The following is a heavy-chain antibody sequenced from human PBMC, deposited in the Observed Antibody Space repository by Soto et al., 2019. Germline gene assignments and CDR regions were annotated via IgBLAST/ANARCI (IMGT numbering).Heavy chain of an antibody. V-gene: IGHV1-3*01. CDR2: IDAANGNT. CDR1: GYTFTGYS. Sequence: QDQLVQSGAEVKKPGASVKVSCKASGYTFTGYSIHWVRQAPGQRLEWMGWIDAANGNTKYSRRFQGRVSITSDTSASTANMELSGLRSEDTAVYYCGRSVVGATGEILYNAMDVWGQGTTVTVSS. J-gene: IGHJ6*02. CDR3: GRSVVGATGEILYNAMDV. D-gene: IGHD1-26*01.